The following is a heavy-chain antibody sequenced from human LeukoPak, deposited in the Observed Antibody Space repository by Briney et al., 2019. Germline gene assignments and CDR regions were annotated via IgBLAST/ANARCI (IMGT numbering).Heavy chain of an antibody. V-gene: IGHV3-33*01. CDR3: ARSRYNLDY. CDR1: RFTFSSYD. J-gene: IGHJ4*02. D-gene: IGHD5-24*01. Sequence: GRSLRLSCAASRFTFSSYDMHWVREAPGKGPEWVAIIRYDGSNENYADSVKGRFTISRDNSKKTLYLQMNSLRAEDTAVYYCARSRYNLDYWGQGTLVTVSS. CDR2: IRYDGSNE.